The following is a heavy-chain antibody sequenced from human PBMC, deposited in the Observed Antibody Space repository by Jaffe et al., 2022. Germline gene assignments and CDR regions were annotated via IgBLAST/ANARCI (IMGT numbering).Heavy chain of an antibody. CDR3: ARQAHNGGWYEGGRDY. Sequence: EVQLVQSGAEVKKPGESLKISCKGSGYIFTNYWIAWVRHMPGRGLEWLGTIYPGDSQIRYSPSFEGLVTISADESISTAYLQWSSLEASDTAIYYCARQAHNGGWYEGGRDYWGQGTLVTVSS. D-gene: IGHD6-19*01. CDR2: IYPGDSQI. J-gene: IGHJ4*02. CDR1: GYIFTNYW. V-gene: IGHV5-51*01.